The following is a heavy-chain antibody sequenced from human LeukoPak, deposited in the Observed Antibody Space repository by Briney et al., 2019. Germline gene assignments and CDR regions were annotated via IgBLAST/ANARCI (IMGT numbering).Heavy chain of an antibody. D-gene: IGHD5-12*01. J-gene: IGHJ4*02. CDR3: ARSELVGYSGYDLDY. Sequence: GGSLRLPCAVSGFTFSDYSMSWVRQAPGKGLEWISYISSRGTAMYYADSVKGRFSISRDNAKKSLYLQMNSLRAEDTAVYYCARSELVGYSGYDLDYWGQGTLVTVSS. CDR2: ISSRGTAM. V-gene: IGHV3-11*01. CDR1: GFTFSDYS.